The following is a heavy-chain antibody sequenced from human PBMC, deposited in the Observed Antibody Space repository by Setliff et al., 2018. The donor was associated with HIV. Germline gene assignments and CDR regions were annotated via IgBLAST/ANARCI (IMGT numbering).Heavy chain of an antibody. CDR3: ARRSVSHGNGFDL. V-gene: IGHV5-51*01. Sequence: GESLKISCQGSGYSFTRYWIGWVRQMPGKGLEWMGIIFPGDSDTRFSPSFQGQVSLSVDKSATTAYLHWSSLRASDTAIYYCARRSVSHGNGFDLWGQGTLVTVSS. CDR2: IFPGDSDT. D-gene: IGHD3-10*01. J-gene: IGHJ3*01. CDR1: GYSFTRYW.